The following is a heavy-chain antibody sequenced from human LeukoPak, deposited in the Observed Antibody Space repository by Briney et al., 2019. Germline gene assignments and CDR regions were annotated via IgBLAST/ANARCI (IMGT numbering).Heavy chain of an antibody. CDR2: LYYSGST. J-gene: IGHJ4*02. V-gene: IGHV4-59*08. Sequence: SETLSLTCTVSGGSISSYYWSWIRQPPGKGLEWIGYLYYSGSTNYNPSLKSRVTISVDPSKNQFSLKLTSVTAADTAVYYCARLGIGVVPSAMLGDYYFDYWGQGTLVTVSS. CDR3: ARLGIGVVPSAMLGDYYFDY. D-gene: IGHD2-2*01. CDR1: GGSISSYY.